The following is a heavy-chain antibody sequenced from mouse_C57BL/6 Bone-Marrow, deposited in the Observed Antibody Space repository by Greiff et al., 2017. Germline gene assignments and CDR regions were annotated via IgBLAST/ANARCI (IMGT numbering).Heavy chain of an antibody. CDR1: GFTFNTYA. CDR3: VRNYYYGSRTGLAY. CDR2: IRSKSSNYAT. D-gene: IGHD1-1*01. J-gene: IGHJ3*01. V-gene: IGHV10-3*01. Sequence: EVQGVESGGGLVQPKGSLKLSCAASGFTFNTYAMHWVRQAPGKGLEWVARIRSKSSNYATYYADSVKDRFTISRDDSQSMLYLQMNNLKTEDTAMYYCVRNYYYGSRTGLAYWGQGTLVTVSA.